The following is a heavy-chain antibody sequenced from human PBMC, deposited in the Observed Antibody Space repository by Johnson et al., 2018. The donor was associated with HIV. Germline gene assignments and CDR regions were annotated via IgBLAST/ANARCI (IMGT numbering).Heavy chain of an antibody. V-gene: IGHV3-30*04. CDR2: ISYDGYNE. Sequence: QELLVESGGGLVQPGGSLRLSCAASGFTFSSYAMHWVRQAPGKGLEWVAVISYDGYNEDYGDSVKGRFTISRDNSKNTLYLQMNSLRVEDTAVYYCARDPRVPFPLGHDAFDIWGQGTMVTVSS. CDR3: ARDPRVPFPLGHDAFDI. J-gene: IGHJ3*02. D-gene: IGHD3-16*01. CDR1: GFTFSSYA.